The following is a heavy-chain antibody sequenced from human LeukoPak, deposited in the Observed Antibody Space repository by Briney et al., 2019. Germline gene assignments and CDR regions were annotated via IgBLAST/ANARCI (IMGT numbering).Heavy chain of an antibody. CDR1: GFTFSSYW. CDR3: ARSGADTRDDY. CDR2: IYSGGST. Sequence: GGSLRLSCAASGFTFSSYWMSWVRQAPGKGLEWVSVIYSGGSTYYADSVKGRFTISRDNSKNTLYLQMNSLRAEDTAVYYCARSGADTRDDYWGQGTLVTVSS. V-gene: IGHV3-53*01. J-gene: IGHJ4*02. D-gene: IGHD2-15*01.